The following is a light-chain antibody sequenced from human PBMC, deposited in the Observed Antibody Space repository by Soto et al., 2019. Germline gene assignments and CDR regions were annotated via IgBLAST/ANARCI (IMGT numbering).Light chain of an antibody. J-gene: IGKJ2*01. CDR3: QQYNNWPRT. CDR2: GAS. CDR1: QSIGSN. Sequence: EIVMTQSPATLSVSPGERATLSCRASQSIGSNLAWYQRKPGQGPRLLIYGASTRATGIPAWFSGSGSGTEFTLTISSLQSEDFAVYYCQQYNNWPRTFGQGTKLDIK. V-gene: IGKV3-15*01.